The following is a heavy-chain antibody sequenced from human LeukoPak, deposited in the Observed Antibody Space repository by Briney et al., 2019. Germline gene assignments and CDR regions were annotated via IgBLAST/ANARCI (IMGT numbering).Heavy chain of an antibody. CDR3: ARGNCSSTSCYRYFDY. J-gene: IGHJ4*02. D-gene: IGHD2-2*01. CDR1: GGSFSGYY. CDR2: INHSGST. Sequence: SETLSLTCAVYGGSFSGYYWSWIRQPPGKGLEWIGEINHSGSTTYNPSLKSRVTISVDTSKNQFSLKLSSVTAADTAVYYCARGNCSSTSCYRYFDYWGQGTLVTVSS. V-gene: IGHV4-34*01.